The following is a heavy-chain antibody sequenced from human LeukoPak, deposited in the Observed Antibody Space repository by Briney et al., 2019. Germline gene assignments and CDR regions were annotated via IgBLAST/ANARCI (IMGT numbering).Heavy chain of an antibody. CDR1: GGSISSYY. Sequence: KPSETLSLTCTVSGGSISSYYWNWIRQPAGKGPEWIGRISTTGSTNYNPSLKSRLTMSVDTSKNQFSLRLSSVSAADTAVYYCAREYSSSSGRTFDYWGQGTLVTVSS. CDR3: AREYSSSSGRTFDY. V-gene: IGHV4-4*07. J-gene: IGHJ4*02. D-gene: IGHD6-6*01. CDR2: ISTTGST.